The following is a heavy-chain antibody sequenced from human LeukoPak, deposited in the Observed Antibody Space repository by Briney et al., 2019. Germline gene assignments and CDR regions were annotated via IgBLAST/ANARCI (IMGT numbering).Heavy chain of an antibody. CDR1: GFTFDDYA. D-gene: IGHD1-26*01. CDR3: AKGAGRTYYYYMDV. Sequence: GGSLRLSCAASGFTFDDYAMHWVRQAPGKGLEWFSGISWNSGSIGYADSGKGRFTISRDNAKNSLYLQMSSRRAEDMALYYCAKGAGRTYYYYMDVWGKGTTVTVSS. J-gene: IGHJ6*03. V-gene: IGHV3-9*03. CDR2: ISWNSGSI.